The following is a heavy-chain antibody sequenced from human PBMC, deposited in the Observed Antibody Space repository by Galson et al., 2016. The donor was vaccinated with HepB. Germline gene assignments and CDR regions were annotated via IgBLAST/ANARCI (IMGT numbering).Heavy chain of an antibody. V-gene: IGHV3-23*01. Sequence: SLRLSCAASGFTFNNYAMTWVRQAPGKGLEWVSAIVGSDDTTYYADSVKGRFTISRENSKNTLHLQMSSLRVDDTAVYYCAREDGQLAGHWGQGTLVTVSS. J-gene: IGHJ4*02. D-gene: IGHD6-6*01. CDR2: IVGSDDTT. CDR1: GFTFNNYA. CDR3: AREDGQLAGH.